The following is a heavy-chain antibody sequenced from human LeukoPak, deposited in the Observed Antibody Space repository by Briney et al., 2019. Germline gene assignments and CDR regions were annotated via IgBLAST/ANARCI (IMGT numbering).Heavy chain of an antibody. Sequence: ASVKVSCTASGYTFTGYYMHWVRQAPGQGLEWMGWINPNSGGTNYAQKFQVRVTMTRDTSISTAYMELSRLRSDDTAVYYCARDLSYYYGSGNYDPWGQGTLVTVSS. CDR2: INPNSGGT. J-gene: IGHJ5*02. CDR3: ARDLSYYYGSGNYDP. CDR1: GYTFTGYY. D-gene: IGHD3-10*01. V-gene: IGHV1-2*02.